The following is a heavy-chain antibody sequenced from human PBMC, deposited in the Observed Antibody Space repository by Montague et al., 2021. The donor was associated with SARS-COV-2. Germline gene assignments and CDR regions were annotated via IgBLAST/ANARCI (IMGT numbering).Heavy chain of an antibody. D-gene: IGHD5-12*01. V-gene: IGHV4-61*02. CDR3: ARAHSGSSAHLDN. Sequence: TLSLTCTVPGSSISSDSCYWSWLPPPAGQGLDWNGRLYTSGNTDPCFSLRIRVTISVDTSKNQFSLTLTAVTAADTAVYSCARAHSGSSAHLDNWGQGGLVTVSS. CDR1: GSSISSDSCY. CDR2: LYTSGNT. J-gene: IGHJ4*02.